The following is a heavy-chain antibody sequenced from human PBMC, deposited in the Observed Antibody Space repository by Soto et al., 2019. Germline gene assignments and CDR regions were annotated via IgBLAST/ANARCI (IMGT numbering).Heavy chain of an antibody. CDR2: INPNSGGT. J-gene: IGHJ4*02. V-gene: IGHV1-2*04. D-gene: IGHD3-10*01. CDR3: ARELGDHYGSGSYYGFDY. Sequence: SVKVSCKASGCTFTGYYMHWVRQAPGQGLEWMGWINPNSGGTNYAQKFQGWVTMTRDTSISTAYMELSRLRSDDTAVYYCARELGDHYGSGSYYGFDYWGQGTLVTVSS. CDR1: GCTFTGYY.